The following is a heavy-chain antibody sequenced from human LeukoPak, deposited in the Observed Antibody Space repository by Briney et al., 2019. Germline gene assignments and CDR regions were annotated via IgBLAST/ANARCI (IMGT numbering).Heavy chain of an antibody. J-gene: IGHJ4*02. CDR2: LSAAGGST. D-gene: IGHD1-1*01. CDR1: GFTFSSYA. V-gene: IGHV3-23*01. CDR3: AKLRTGTATNFDY. Sequence: GGSLRLSCAASGFTFSSYAMSWVRQAPGKGLEWVSTLSAAGGSTYYADSVKGRFTLSRDNSKSTLYVEMNSLRADDTAVYYCAKLRTGTATNFDYWGQGTQVTVSS.